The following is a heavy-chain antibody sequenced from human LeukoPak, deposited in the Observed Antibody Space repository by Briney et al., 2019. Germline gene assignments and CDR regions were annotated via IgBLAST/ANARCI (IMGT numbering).Heavy chain of an antibody. CDR3: ARWGLLGWLSFGYYYGMDV. Sequence: PSETLSLTCTVSGGSISSYYWSWIRQPPGKGLEWIGYIYYSGSTNYNPSLKSRVTISVDTSKNQFSLKLSSVTAADTAVYYCARWGLLGWLSFGYYYGMDVWGQGTTVTVSS. V-gene: IGHV4-59*01. D-gene: IGHD3-16*02. J-gene: IGHJ6*02. CDR1: GGSISSYY. CDR2: IYYSGST.